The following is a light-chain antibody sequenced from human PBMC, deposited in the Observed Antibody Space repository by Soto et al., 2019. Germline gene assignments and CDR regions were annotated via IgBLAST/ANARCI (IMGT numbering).Light chain of an antibody. V-gene: IGLV2-14*01. CDR3: SSYTSSSTLLDV. J-gene: IGLJ1*01. Sequence: QSVLTQPASVSGSPGQSITISCTGTSSDVGGYNYVSWYQQHPGKAPKLMIYDVSNRPSGVSNRFSGSKSGNTASLTISGLQAEGEADYYCSSYTSSSTLLDVFGTGTKLTVL. CDR2: DVS. CDR1: SSDVGGYNY.